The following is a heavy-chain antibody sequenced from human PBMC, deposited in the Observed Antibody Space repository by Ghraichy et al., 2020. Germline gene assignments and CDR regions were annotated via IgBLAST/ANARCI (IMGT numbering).Heavy chain of an antibody. CDR1: GFTFSSYA. CDR3: AKPYCSGGNCYSYFDY. CDR2: ISASGGST. V-gene: IGHV3-23*01. Sequence: GESLNISCAASGFTFSSYAMTWVRQAPGKGLEWVSTISASGGSTYYADSVKGRFTISRDNSKNTLYLQMNSLRAEDTAVYYCAKPYCSGGNCYSYFDYWGQGALVTVSS. J-gene: IGHJ4*02. D-gene: IGHD2-15*01.